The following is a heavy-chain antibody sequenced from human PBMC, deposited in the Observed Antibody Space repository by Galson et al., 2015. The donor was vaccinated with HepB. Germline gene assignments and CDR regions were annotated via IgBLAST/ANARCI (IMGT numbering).Heavy chain of an antibody. CDR2: MNPNSGNT. D-gene: IGHD3-3*01. V-gene: IGHV1-8*01. J-gene: IGHJ6*03. CDR3: ARSVPIDRFLEWLSFNYYYYYYMDV. Sequence: SVKVSCKASGYTFTSYDINWVRQATGQGLEWMGWMNPNSGNTGYAQKFQGRVTMTRNTSISTAYMELSSLRSEDTAVYYCARSVPIDRFLEWLSFNYYYYYYMDVWGKGTTVTVSS. CDR1: GYTFTSYD.